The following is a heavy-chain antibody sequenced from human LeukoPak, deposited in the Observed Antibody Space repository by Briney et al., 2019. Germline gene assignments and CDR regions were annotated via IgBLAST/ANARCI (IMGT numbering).Heavy chain of an antibody. CDR3: AKVLGAVWPGIDY. CDR2: INNDGSSK. Sequence: GGSLRLSRTPSGFTFSTHSMHWVRQAPPKGPVWVASINNDGSSKSYADSVTGRFTISGATTKHSVYLQMNGLRADDTAVYYCAKVLGAVWPGIDYWGQGTVVTVSS. J-gene: IGHJ4*02. CDR1: GFTFSTHS. D-gene: IGHD4/OR15-4a*01. V-gene: IGHV3-74*01.